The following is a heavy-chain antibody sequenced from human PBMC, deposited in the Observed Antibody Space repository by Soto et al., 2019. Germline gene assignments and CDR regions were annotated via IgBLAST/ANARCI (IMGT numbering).Heavy chain of an antibody. CDR1: EFTFSSYG. CDR3: AGDDWGPAHI. D-gene: IGHD2-2*01. J-gene: IGHJ4*02. V-gene: IGHV3-48*03. Sequence: PGESLRLSCVSSEFTFSSYGMNWVRQSPGQGLEWLSSIDKSGTSRYYADSVKGRFTISRDNAKNCLYLQMSSLRVEDTGVYYCAGDDWGPAHIRGQGT. CDR2: IDKSGTSR.